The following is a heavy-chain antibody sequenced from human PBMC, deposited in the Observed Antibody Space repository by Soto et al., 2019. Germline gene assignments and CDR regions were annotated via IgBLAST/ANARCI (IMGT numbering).Heavy chain of an antibody. J-gene: IGHJ5*02. CDR3: ATSDDFYDSSGYYSAKWFDP. CDR1: GGSISSGGYY. D-gene: IGHD3-22*01. CDR2: IYYSGST. V-gene: IGHV4-31*03. Sequence: QVQLQESGPGLVKPSQTLSLTCTVSGGSISSGGYYWSWIRQHPGKGLEWIGYIYYSGSTYYNPSLKSRVPISVDTSKNQFSLKLSSVTAADTAVYYCATSDDFYDSSGYYSAKWFDPWGQGTLVTVSS.